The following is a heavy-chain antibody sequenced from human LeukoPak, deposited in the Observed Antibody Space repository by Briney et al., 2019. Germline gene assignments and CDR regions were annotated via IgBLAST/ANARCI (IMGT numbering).Heavy chain of an antibody. V-gene: IGHV3-74*01. Sequence: PGGSLRLSCAASGFTFSSYNMNWVRQAPGKGLVWVSRINSDGSSTSYADSVKGRFTISRDNAKNTLYLQMNSLRAEDTAVYYCAREGSYYYYDTSGYYCGLFDYWGQGTLVTVSS. CDR3: AREGSYYYYDTSGYYCGLFDY. D-gene: IGHD3-22*01. CDR1: GFTFSSYN. J-gene: IGHJ4*02. CDR2: INSDGSST.